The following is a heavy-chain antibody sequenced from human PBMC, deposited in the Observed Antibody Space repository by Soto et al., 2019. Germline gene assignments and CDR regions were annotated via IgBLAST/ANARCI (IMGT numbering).Heavy chain of an antibody. CDR1: GFTFITYA. Sequence: GGALRLSCTASGFTFITYAMSWVRQAPWKGLEWVSTTSSRGGSTYYADSVKGRFTISRDNSKNALYLQMNSLRAEDTAVYYCAKDLDIVVVVAANNPSDYWGQGTLVTAPQ. D-gene: IGHD2-15*01. V-gene: IGHV3-23*01. CDR3: AKDLDIVVVVAANNPSDY. J-gene: IGHJ4*02. CDR2: TSSRGGST.